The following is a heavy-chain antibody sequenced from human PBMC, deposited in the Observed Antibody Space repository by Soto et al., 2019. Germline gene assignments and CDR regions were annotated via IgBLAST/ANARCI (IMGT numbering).Heavy chain of an antibody. V-gene: IGHV4-34*01. D-gene: IGHD6-13*01. J-gene: IGHJ6*02. CDR1: GGSFSGYC. Sequence: QVQLQQWGAGLLKPSETLSLTCAVYGGSFSGYCWSWIRQPPGKGLEWIGEINHSGSTNYNPSLKSRVTISVDTSKNQFSLKLSSVTAADTAVYYCARVPSRFYYYGMDVWGQGTTVTVSS. CDR2: INHSGST. CDR3: ARVPSRFYYYGMDV.